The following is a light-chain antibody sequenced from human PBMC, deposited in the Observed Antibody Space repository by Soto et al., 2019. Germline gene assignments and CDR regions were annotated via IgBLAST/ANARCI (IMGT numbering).Light chain of an antibody. J-gene: IGKJ5*01. Sequence: DIQMPPSPSTLSLSVGDRVHITCRASQTISSWLAWYQQKPGKAHKLMIYAASSLQSGVTSRFSGSGSGTDFTLTIRSLQPEDFATYYCQKADSFPITCGQGTRRELK. V-gene: IGKV1-12*01. CDR3: QKADSFPIT. CDR1: QTISSW. CDR2: AAS.